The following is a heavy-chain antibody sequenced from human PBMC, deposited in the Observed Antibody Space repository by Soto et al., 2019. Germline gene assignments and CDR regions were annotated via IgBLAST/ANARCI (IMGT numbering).Heavy chain of an antibody. D-gene: IGHD2-21*02. V-gene: IGHV1-46*01. CDR3: ARDAAYCGGDCYPSDAFDI. CDR1: GYTFTSYY. CDR2: INPSGGST. Sequence: ASVKGSCKASGYTFTSYYMHLVRQAPGQGLEWMGIINPSGGSTSYAQKFQGRVTMTRDTSTSTVYMELSSLRSEDTAVYHCARDAAYCGGDCYPSDAFDIWGQGTMVTVSS. J-gene: IGHJ3*02.